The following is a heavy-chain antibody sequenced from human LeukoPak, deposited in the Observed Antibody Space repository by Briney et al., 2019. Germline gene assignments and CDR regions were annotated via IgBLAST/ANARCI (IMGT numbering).Heavy chain of an antibody. J-gene: IGHJ4*02. V-gene: IGHV5-51*01. CDR1: GFDFTRDW. Sequence: GESLKISCRFSGFDFTRDWIGWVRLMPGKGLEWMGIIFPDDSDTRYSPSFQGQVTLSADKSISTAYLQWRSLKASDTAIYYCARRDPTTVTAFDYWGQGTLVTVSS. D-gene: IGHD4-17*01. CDR3: ARRDPTTVTAFDY. CDR2: IFPDDSDT.